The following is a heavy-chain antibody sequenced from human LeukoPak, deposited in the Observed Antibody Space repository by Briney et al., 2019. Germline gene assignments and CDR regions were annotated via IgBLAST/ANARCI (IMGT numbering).Heavy chain of an antibody. J-gene: IGHJ5*02. CDR1: GDSISSGAYT. CDR3: ARDSCFPIAPGSWLDP. CDR2: IFHTGST. V-gene: IGHV4-30-2*01. Sequence: PSQTLSLTCVVSGDSISSGAYTWSWIRQPPGKGLEWIGYIFHTGSTFYNPSLKSRVTISVDNSKNQFSLRLSSVTAADTAVYYSARDSCFPIAPGSWLDPWGQGTLVTVSS. D-gene: IGHD3-16*01.